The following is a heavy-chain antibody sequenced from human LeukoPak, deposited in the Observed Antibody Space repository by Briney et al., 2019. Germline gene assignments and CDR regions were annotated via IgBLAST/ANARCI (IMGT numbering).Heavy chain of an antibody. CDR2: ISGNGGYT. D-gene: IGHD6-13*01. CDR3: AKRKALYTSSWYELLYFDF. Sequence: PGGSLRLSCVASGVTLSNYAMSWARQAPGKGLEWVSVISGNGGYTYSADSVKGRFTISRDNSKNTLYLQMNNLRAEDTAVYYCAKRKALYTSSWYELLYFDFWGQGTLVTVSS. J-gene: IGHJ4*02. V-gene: IGHV3-23*01. CDR1: GVTLSNYA.